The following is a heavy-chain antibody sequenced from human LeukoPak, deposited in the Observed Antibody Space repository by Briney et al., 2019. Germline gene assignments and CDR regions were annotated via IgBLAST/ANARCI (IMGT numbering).Heavy chain of an antibody. CDR3: VRHRPAPEDIVATGFDY. V-gene: IGHV4-59*08. CDR1: GGSISSYY. CDR2: IYYSGST. D-gene: IGHD5-12*01. J-gene: IGHJ4*02. Sequence: SETLSLTCTVSGGSISSYYWSWIRQPPGKGLEWIGYIYYSGSTNYNPSLKSRVTISVDTSKNQFSLKLSSVTAADTAVYYCVRHRPAPEDIVATGFDYWGQGTLVTVSS.